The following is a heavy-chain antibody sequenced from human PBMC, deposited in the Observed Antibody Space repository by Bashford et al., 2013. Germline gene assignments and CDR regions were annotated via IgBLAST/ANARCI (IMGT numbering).Heavy chain of an antibody. CDR2: INYSGTT. Sequence: SETLSLTCTVSGDFMRPSYHYWGWVRQPPGKGPEWIGSINYSGTTSYNPSLKSRVTISVDTSKNQFSLNLNSVTAADTAVYYCARQGDIHSVHQFDWFDPWGQGTLVTVSS. J-gene: IGHJ5*02. D-gene: IGHD3-16*01. V-gene: IGHV4-39*01. CDR3: ARQGDIHSVHQFDWFDP. CDR1: GDFMRPSYHY.